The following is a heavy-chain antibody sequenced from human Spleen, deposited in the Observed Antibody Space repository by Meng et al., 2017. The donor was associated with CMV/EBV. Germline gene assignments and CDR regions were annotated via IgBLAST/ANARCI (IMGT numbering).Heavy chain of an antibody. CDR3: ARDKGVHSSSSSGLDY. CDR2: ISYDGSNK. CDR1: GFTFSSYA. D-gene: IGHD6-13*01. V-gene: IGHV3-30*04. J-gene: IGHJ4*02. Sequence: GESLKISCAASGFTFSSYAMHWVRQAPGKGLEWVAVISYDGSNKYYADSVKGRFTISRDNSKNTLYLQMNSLRAEDTAVYYCARDKGVHSSSSSGLDYWGQGTLVTVSS.